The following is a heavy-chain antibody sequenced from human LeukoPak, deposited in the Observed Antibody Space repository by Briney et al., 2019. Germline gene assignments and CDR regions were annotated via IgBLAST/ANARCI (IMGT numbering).Heavy chain of an antibody. Sequence: SETLSLTCTVSGGSISSSSYYWGWIRQPPGKGLEWIGRIYTSGSTNYNPSLKSRVTMSVDTSKNQFSLKLSSVTAADTAVYYCARVASWAGYSYGYAWFDPWGQGTLVTVSS. J-gene: IGHJ5*02. D-gene: IGHD5-18*01. CDR1: GGSISSSSYY. CDR2: IYTSGST. CDR3: ARVASWAGYSYGYAWFDP. V-gene: IGHV4-39*07.